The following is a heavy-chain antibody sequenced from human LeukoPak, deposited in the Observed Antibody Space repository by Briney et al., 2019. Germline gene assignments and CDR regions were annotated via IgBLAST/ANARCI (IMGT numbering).Heavy chain of an antibody. V-gene: IGHV1-2*02. J-gene: IGHJ3*01. CDR2: INPNSGGS. D-gene: IGHD6-13*01. CDR3: ARDGGAAVYVVA. Sequence: ASVKVSCKASGYTFTGYYIHWVRQAPGQGLEWMGWINPNSGGSKYAQKFQGRVTMTRDTSISTAYMELSRLRSDDTAVYYCARDGGAAVYVVAWGQGTMVTVSS. CDR1: GYTFTGYY.